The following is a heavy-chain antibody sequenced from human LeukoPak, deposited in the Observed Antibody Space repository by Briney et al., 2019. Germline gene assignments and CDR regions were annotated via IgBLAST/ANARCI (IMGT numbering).Heavy chain of an antibody. CDR3: ATGGHYSSPIDY. Sequence: PSGTLSLTCTVSGGSISSGGYYWSWIRQPPGKGLEWIGYIYHSGSTYYNPSLKSRVTISVDTSKNQFSLKLSSVTAADTAVYYCATGGHYSSPIDYWGQGTLVTVSS. CDR2: IYHSGST. D-gene: IGHD6-19*01. CDR1: GGSISSGGYY. J-gene: IGHJ4*02. V-gene: IGHV4-30-2*01.